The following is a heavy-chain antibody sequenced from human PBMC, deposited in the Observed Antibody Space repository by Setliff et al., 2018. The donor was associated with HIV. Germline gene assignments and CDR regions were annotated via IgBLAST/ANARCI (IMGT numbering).Heavy chain of an antibody. CDR2: FNAGNGNT. V-gene: IGHV1-3*01. D-gene: IGHD3-10*01. J-gene: IGHJ4*02. CDR3: ARETQTGSGSYLV. CDR1: GYTFTSYA. Sequence: ASVKVSCKASGYTFTSYAIHWMRQAPGQRLEWMGWFNAGNGNTQFSQEFQGRVTVTSDTSTSTVYMDLSGLRPEDTAVYYCARETQTGSGSYLVWGQGALVTVSS.